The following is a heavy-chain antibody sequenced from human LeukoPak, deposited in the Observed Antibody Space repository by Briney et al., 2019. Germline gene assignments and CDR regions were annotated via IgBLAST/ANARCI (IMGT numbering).Heavy chain of an antibody. Sequence: KPGGSLRLSCAASGFTFSSYSMNWVRQAPGKGLEWVSSISSSSSYIYYADSVKGRFTISRDNAKNSLYLQMNSLRAEDTAVYYCARDPSSGWTSHYFDYWGQGTLVTVSS. V-gene: IGHV3-21*01. CDR3: ARDPSSGWTSHYFDY. CDR2: ISSSSSYI. D-gene: IGHD6-19*01. CDR1: GFTFSSYS. J-gene: IGHJ4*02.